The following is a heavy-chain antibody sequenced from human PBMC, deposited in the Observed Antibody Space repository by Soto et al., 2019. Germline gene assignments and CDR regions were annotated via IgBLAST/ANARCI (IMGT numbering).Heavy chain of an antibody. Sequence: QVQLQESGPGLVKPSQTLSLTCTVSGGSISSGGYYWSWIRQHPGKGLEWIGYIYYSGSTYYNPSLKSRVTISVDTSKNQFSLKLSSVTAADTAVYYCARDMGMTTVTSTVNYYYYYGMDVWGQGTTVTVSS. CDR1: GGSISSGGYY. V-gene: IGHV4-31*03. CDR3: ARDMGMTTVTSTVNYYYYYGMDV. D-gene: IGHD4-4*01. CDR2: IYYSGST. J-gene: IGHJ6*02.